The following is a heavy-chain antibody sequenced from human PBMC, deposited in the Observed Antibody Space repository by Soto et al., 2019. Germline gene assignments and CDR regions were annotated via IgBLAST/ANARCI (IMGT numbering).Heavy chain of an antibody. CDR1: GYSISSGYY. Sequence: SETLSLTCTVSGYSISSGYYWGWIRQPPGKGLEWIGSIYHSGSTYYNPSLKSRVTISVDTSKNQFSLKLTSVTAADTAVYYCARDRIAAAGSYNWFDPWGQGTLVTVSS. CDR3: ARDRIAAAGSYNWFDP. J-gene: IGHJ5*02. CDR2: IYHSGST. D-gene: IGHD6-13*01. V-gene: IGHV4-38-2*02.